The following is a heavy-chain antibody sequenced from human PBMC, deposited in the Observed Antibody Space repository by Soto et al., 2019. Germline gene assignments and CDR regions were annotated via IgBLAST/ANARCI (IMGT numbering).Heavy chain of an antibody. V-gene: IGHV4-59*08. Sequence: SETLSLTCTVSGGSISSYYWSWIRQPPGKGLEWIGYIYYSGSTNYNPSLKSRVTISVDTSKNQFSLKLSSVTAADTAVYYCARRPNYYDSSGYYRPFDYWGQGTLVTVSS. D-gene: IGHD3-22*01. CDR3: ARRPNYYDSSGYYRPFDY. CDR2: IYYSGST. CDR1: GGSISSYY. J-gene: IGHJ4*02.